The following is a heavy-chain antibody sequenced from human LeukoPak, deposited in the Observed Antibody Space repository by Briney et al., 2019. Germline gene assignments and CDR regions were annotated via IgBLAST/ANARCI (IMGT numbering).Heavy chain of an antibody. CDR3: AKDRYIGYYGSGSYSPDY. CDR2: IRYDGSNK. V-gene: IGHV3-30*02. Sequence: GGSLRLSCAASGFTFSGNGMHWVRQAPGKGLEWVAFIRYDGSNKYYADSVKGRFTISRDNSKNTLYLQMNSLRAEDTAVYYCAKDRYIGYYGSGSYSPDYWGQGTLVTVSS. CDR1: GFTFSGNG. J-gene: IGHJ4*02. D-gene: IGHD3-10*01.